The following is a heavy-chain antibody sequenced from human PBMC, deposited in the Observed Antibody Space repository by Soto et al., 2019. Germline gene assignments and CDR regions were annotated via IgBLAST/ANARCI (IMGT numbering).Heavy chain of an antibody. CDR2: ISSSSSYI. D-gene: IGHD5-18*01. J-gene: IGHJ4*02. V-gene: IGHV3-21*01. CDR1: GFTFSSYS. CDR3: ARDQPGYSYGYGLGY. Sequence: EVQLVESGGGLVKPGGSLRLSCAASGFTFSSYSMNWVRQAPGKGLEWVSSISSSSSYIYYADSVKGRFTISRDSAKNSLYLQMNSRRAEDTAVYYCARDQPGYSYGYGLGYWGQGTLVTVSS.